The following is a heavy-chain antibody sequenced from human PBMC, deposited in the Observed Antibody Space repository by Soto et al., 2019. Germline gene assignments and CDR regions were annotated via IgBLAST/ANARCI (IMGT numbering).Heavy chain of an antibody. CDR3: ARALLRQGLGAMDV. J-gene: IGHJ6*02. CDR1: GYTFRSYG. V-gene: IGHV1-18*01. D-gene: IGHD3-16*01. Sequence: QVQLVQSGVEVKKPGASVKVSCKASGYTFRSYGISWVRQAPGQRLEWMGWISAYNGNTHYAQKLQGRVTLTTDTSTSTAYMELRSLRSDGTALYYCARALLRQGLGAMDVWGQGTTVTVSS. CDR2: ISAYNGNT.